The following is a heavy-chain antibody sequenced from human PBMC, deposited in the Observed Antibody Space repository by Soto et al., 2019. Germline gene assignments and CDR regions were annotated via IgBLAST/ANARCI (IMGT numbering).Heavy chain of an antibody. D-gene: IGHD1-26*01. CDR2: IYYSGST. Sequence: QVQLQESGPGLVKPSETLSLTCTVSGGSISSYYWSWIRQPPGKGLAWIGYIYYSGSTNYNPSLKSRVTISVDTSKNQFSLKLSSVTAADTAVYYCARRATIYSVYDYWGQGTMVTVSS. CDR3: ARRATIYSVYDY. V-gene: IGHV4-59*01. J-gene: IGHJ4*02. CDR1: GGSISSYY.